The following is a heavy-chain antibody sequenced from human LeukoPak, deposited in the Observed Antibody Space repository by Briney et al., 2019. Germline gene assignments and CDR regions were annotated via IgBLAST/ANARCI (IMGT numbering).Heavy chain of an antibody. Sequence: PGGSLRLSCSASGFTFSDYIMNWVRQAPGKGLEWVSSISSRSSYIYYADSVRGRFTISRDNAKNSLYLQMNSLRAEDTAVYYCTRGLQQLIWGQGILVTVSS. CDR1: GFTFSDYI. CDR3: TRGLQQLI. D-gene: IGHD6-13*01. CDR2: ISSRSSYI. V-gene: IGHV3-21*01. J-gene: IGHJ4*02.